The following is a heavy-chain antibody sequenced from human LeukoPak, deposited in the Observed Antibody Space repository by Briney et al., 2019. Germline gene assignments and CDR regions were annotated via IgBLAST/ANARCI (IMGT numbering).Heavy chain of an antibody. V-gene: IGHV4-59*04. D-gene: IGHD2-2*01. CDR2: IYYSGRT. J-gene: IGHJ6*03. CDR1: GGCISSYY. CDR3: ARSDCSSTSCPKAGYYYYMDV. Sequence: PSETLSLTCTVSGGCISSYYWSWIRQPPGKGLEWIRYIYYSGRTYYNPSLKSRVTISVDTSKNQFSLKLNSLTAADTAVYYCARSDCSSTSCPKAGYYYYMDVWGKGTTVTVSS.